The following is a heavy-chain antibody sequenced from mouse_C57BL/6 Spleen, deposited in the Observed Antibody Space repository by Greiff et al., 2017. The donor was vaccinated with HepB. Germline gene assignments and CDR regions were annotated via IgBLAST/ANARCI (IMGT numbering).Heavy chain of an antibody. Sequence: VKLMESGPELVKPGASVKISCKASGYAFSSSWMNWVKQRPGKGLEWIGRIYPGDGDTNYNGKFKGKATLTADKSSSTAYMQLSSLTSEDSAVYFCARSRDYPNAMDYWGQGTSVTVSS. J-gene: IGHJ4*01. CDR1: GYAFSSSW. V-gene: IGHV1-82*01. CDR2: IYPGDGDT. D-gene: IGHD1-1*02. CDR3: ARSRDYPNAMDY.